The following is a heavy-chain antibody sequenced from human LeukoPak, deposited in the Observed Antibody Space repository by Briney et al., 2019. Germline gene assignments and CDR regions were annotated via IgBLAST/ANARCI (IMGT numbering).Heavy chain of an antibody. J-gene: IGHJ6*02. D-gene: IGHD3-10*01. CDR3: ARYYYGSGSYYNLYYYGMDV. CDR1: GFTFSSYA. Sequence: GGSLRLSCAASGFTFSSYAMSWVRQAPGKGLEWVSAISGSGGSTYYADSVKGRFTISRDNSKNTLYLQMNSLRAEDTAVYYCARYYYGSGSYYNLYYYGMDVWGQGTTVTVSS. CDR2: ISGSGGST. V-gene: IGHV3-23*01.